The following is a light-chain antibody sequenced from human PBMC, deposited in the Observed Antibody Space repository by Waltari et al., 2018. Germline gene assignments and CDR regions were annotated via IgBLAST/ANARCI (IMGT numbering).Light chain of an antibody. CDR2: VNSDGSH. CDR3: QTGGHGTWV. Sequence: QLVLTQSPSASASLGASVKLTCTLSSGHSSNVVAWHQQRPEKGPRYLMKVNSDGSHSKGDEIPDRFSGSSSGAERYLTIAHLQSEEEADYCCQTGGHGTWVFGGGTKLTVL. CDR1: SGHSSNV. V-gene: IGLV4-69*01. J-gene: IGLJ3*02.